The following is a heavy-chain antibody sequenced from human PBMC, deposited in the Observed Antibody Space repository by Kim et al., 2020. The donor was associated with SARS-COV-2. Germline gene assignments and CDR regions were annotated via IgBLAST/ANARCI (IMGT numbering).Heavy chain of an antibody. Sequence: LKMRVPISVDTSKNQLSLKLSSVTAADTAVYYCARQRPNYDFWSGYYFDYWGQGTLVTVSS. D-gene: IGHD3-3*01. CDR3: ARQRPNYDFWSGYYFDY. J-gene: IGHJ4*02. V-gene: IGHV4-39*01.